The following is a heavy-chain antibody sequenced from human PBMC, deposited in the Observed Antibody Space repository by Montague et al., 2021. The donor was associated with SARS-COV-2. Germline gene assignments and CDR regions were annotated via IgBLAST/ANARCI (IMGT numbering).Heavy chain of an antibody. CDR3: AREAGGDRGVLGPLRYHGMDV. Sequence: SLRLSCAAAGLSVTTNYMSWVRQAPGKRLEWVSLMFRGGAKYYADSVTGRFSISRDESKNTLYLAMNSLREEDTAVYYCAREAGGDRGVLGPLRYHGMDVWGQGTTVIVSS. D-gene: IGHD3-10*01. J-gene: IGHJ6*02. CDR1: GLSVTTNY. V-gene: IGHV3-66*01. CDR2: MFRGGAK.